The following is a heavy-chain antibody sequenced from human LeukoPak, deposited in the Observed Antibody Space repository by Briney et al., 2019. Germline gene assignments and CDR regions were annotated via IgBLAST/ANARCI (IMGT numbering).Heavy chain of an antibody. CDR1: GGSIRSDDSY. D-gene: IGHD5-12*01. J-gene: IGHJ6*02. CDR2: MYYSGNT. CDR3: ARDRWMKAGNIWLHYGMDV. Sequence: SETLSLTCSVSGGSIRSDDSYWTWIRQSPGKGLEWIGYMYYSGNTYYNPSLKSRVTISEDRSKSQISLRQASLTAADTAVYYCARDRWMKAGNIWLHYGMDVWGQGITVTVSS. V-gene: IGHV4-30-4*01.